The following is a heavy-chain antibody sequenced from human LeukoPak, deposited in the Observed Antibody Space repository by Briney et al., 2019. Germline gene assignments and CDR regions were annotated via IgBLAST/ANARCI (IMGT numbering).Heavy chain of an antibody. CDR1: GYTFTGYY. D-gene: IGHD2-2*01. CDR3: ARGADVVPAAMIPDY. CDR2: INPNSGGT. J-gene: IGHJ4*02. Sequence: ASVTVSCKASGYTFTGYYMHWVRQAPGQGLEWMGWINPNSGGTNYAQKFQGRVTMTRDTSISTAYMELSRLRSDDTAVYYCARGADVVPAAMIPDYWGQGTLVTVSS. V-gene: IGHV1-2*02.